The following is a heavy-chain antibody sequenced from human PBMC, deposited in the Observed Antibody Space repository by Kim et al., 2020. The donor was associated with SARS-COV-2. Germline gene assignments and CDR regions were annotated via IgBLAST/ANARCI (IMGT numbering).Heavy chain of an antibody. J-gene: IGHJ4*02. V-gene: IGHV3-23*01. CDR3: ANPRQPDY. CDR2: GDTP. D-gene: IGHD6-13*01. Sequence: GDTPTYADAVKGRFTISGDNSKTKLYLPMSSLRAEDTAIYYCANPRQPDYWGQGTLVTVSS.